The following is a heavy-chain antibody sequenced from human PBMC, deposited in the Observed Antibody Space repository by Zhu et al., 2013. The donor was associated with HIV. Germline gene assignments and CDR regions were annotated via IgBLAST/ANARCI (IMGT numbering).Heavy chain of an antibody. CDR3: ARDNFGGYSYGGAYYFDY. CDR1: GGTFSSYA. Sequence: QVQLVQSGAEVKKPGSSVKVSCKASGGTFSSYAISWVRQAPGQGLEWMGGIIPIFGTANYAQKFQGRVTITADESTSTAYMELSSLRSEDTAVYYCARDNFGGYSYGGAYYFDYWGQGTLVTVSS. J-gene: IGHJ4*02. V-gene: IGHV1-69*01. D-gene: IGHD5-18*01. CDR2: IIPIFGTA.